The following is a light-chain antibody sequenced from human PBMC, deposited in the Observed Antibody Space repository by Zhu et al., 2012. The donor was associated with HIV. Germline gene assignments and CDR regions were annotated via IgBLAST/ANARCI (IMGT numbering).Light chain of an antibody. J-gene: IGKJ4*01. CDR2: GAF. CDR1: HSVSST. V-gene: IGKV3-15*01. Sequence: IVLTQSPATLSLSPGETATLSCRASHSVSSTLAWYQQKPGQAPRLLIYGAFTRATGIPARFSGRGSGTEFTLTISSLQSEDFAVYYCQQYSDWPLTFGGGTKVGSN. CDR3: QQYSDWPLT.